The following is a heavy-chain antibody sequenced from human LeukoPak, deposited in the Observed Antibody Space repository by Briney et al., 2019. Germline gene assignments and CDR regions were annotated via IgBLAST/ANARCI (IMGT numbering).Heavy chain of an antibody. CDR2: INHSGST. Sequence: KPSETLSLTCAVYGGSSSVYYWSWIRQPPGKGLEWIGEINHSGSTNYNPSLKSRVTISVDTSKNQFSLKVSPVTAADTAVYYCARGARGYSSSWFDYWGQGTLVTVSS. J-gene: IGHJ4*02. CDR1: GGSSSVYY. V-gene: IGHV4-34*01. CDR3: ARGARGYSSSWFDY. D-gene: IGHD6-13*01.